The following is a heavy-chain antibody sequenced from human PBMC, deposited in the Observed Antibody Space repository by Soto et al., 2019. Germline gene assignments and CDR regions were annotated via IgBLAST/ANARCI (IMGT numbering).Heavy chain of an antibody. D-gene: IGHD6-13*01. Sequence: SETLSLTCTVSGGSISSSSFHWGWIRQPPGKGLEWIGSIYYSGSTYYSPSLKSRVTISVDTSKNQFSLKLSSVTAADTAVYYCARGLRYSSSWPHYWGQGTLVTVSS. V-gene: IGHV4-39*01. CDR3: ARGLRYSSSWPHY. J-gene: IGHJ4*02. CDR2: IYYSGST. CDR1: GGSISSSSFH.